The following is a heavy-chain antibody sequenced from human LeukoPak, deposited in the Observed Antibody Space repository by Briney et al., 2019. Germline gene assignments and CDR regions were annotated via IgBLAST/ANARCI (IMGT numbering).Heavy chain of an antibody. CDR2: ISANNANT. D-gene: IGHD2-2*01. CDR3: ASHKYCSSTSCYAFDI. V-gene: IGHV1-18*01. Sequence: ASVKVSCKASGDTFISYGISWVRQAPGQGLEWMGWISANNANTNYAQKLQGRVTMTTDTSTSTAYMELRSLRSDDTAVYYCASHKYCSSTSCYAFDIRGQGTMVTVSS. CDR1: GDTFISYG. J-gene: IGHJ3*02.